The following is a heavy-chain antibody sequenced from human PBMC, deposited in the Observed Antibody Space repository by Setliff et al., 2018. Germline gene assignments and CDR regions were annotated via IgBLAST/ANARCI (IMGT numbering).Heavy chain of an antibody. CDR3: ATKGHQLVRFQWFDP. J-gene: IGHJ5*02. CDR2: AYYSGST. V-gene: IGHV4-59*04. D-gene: IGHD6-13*01. Sequence: SETLSLTCTVSGGSVNSRYWSWIRQSPGEGLEWIGSAYYSGSTYYNPPLESRVTISVDASKNQFSLRLTSVSAADTAIYYCATKGHQLVRFQWFDPWGQGTLVTVSS. CDR1: GGSVNSRY.